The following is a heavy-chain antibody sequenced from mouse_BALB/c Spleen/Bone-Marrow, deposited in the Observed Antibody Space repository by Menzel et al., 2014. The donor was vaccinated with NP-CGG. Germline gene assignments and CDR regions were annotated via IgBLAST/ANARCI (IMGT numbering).Heavy chain of an antibody. D-gene: IGHD1-1*01. V-gene: IGHV7-3*02. CDR1: GFTFXDYY. CDR2: IRNKANGYTT. CDR3: ARDRNYGSSWYFDV. J-gene: IGHJ1*01. Sequence: EVHLVESGGGLVQPGDSLRLSCATSGFTFXDYYMSWVRQPPGKAPEWLGFIRNKANGYTTEYSASVKGRFTISRDNSQSILYLQMNTLRAEDSATYYCARDRNYGSSWYFDVWGAGTTVTVSS.